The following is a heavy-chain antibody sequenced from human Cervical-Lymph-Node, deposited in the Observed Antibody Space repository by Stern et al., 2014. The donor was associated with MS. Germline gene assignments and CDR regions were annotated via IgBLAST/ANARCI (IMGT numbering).Heavy chain of an antibody. Sequence: VQLVESGAEVKKPGASVKVSCKASGYTFTSHYMHWVRQAPGQGLEWVGIINPSGDSASYAQKFQGRLTMTRDTSTSTVYMELSSLRSEDTAVYYCASGTGSKRPTGNYWGQGTLVTVSS. CDR1: GYTFTSHY. J-gene: IGHJ4*02. V-gene: IGHV1-46*01. D-gene: IGHD3/OR15-3a*01. CDR2: INPSGDSA. CDR3: ASGTGSKRPTGNY.